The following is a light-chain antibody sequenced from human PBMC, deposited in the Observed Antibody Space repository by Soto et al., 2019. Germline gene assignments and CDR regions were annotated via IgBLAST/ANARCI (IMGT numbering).Light chain of an antibody. CDR2: KTD. J-gene: IGLJ3*02. V-gene: IGLV1-44*01. CDR3: ASWDDSLNGVV. CDR1: HSNSGTKA. Sequence: QSVLTQPPSASGTPGQRVTISCSGRHSNSGTKAVNWFQHVPGAAPKFLIYKTDQRPSGVPDRFSGSKSGTSASLAISGLQPEDVADYYCASWDDSLNGVVFGGGTKLTVL.